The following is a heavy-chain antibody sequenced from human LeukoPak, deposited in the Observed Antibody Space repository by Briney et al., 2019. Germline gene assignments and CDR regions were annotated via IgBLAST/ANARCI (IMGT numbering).Heavy chain of an antibody. J-gene: IGHJ4*02. CDR1: GGSISSGDYY. CDR3: ARVARGLHFDY. V-gene: IGHV4-30-4*01. CDR2: IYYSGST. D-gene: IGHD4-11*01. Sequence: ASETLSLTCTVSGGSISSGDYYWSWIRQPPGKGLEWIGYIYYSGSTYHNPSLKSRVTISVDTSKNQFSLKLSSVTAADTAVYYCARVARGLHFDYWGQGTLVTVSS.